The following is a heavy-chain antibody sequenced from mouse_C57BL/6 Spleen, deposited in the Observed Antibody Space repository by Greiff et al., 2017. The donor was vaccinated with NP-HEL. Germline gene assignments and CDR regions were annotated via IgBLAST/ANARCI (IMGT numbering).Heavy chain of an antibody. CDR1: GFTFSDYG. V-gene: IGHV5-17*01. CDR3: ARGGLRHAMDY. CDR2: ISSGSSTI. Sequence: EVQLVESGGGLVKPGGSLKLSCAASGFTFSDYGMHWVRQAPEKGLEWVAYISSGSSTIYYADTVKGRFTISRDNAKNTLFLQMTSLRSEDTAMYYCARGGLRHAMDYWGQGTSVTVSS. D-gene: IGHD2-2*01. J-gene: IGHJ4*01.